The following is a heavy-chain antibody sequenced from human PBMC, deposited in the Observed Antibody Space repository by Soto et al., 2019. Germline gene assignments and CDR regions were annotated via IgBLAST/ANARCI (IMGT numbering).Heavy chain of an antibody. V-gene: IGHV5-51*01. CDR3: ATLTSSVLPAPITDYFDY. Sequence: PGDSLKISCQGSGYSFTDYWIGWVRQMPGKGLEWMGIIYPGDSDTRYSPSFQGQVTISADKSISTAYLQWSRLKASDTAMYYCATLTSSVLPAPITDYFDYWGQGTLVTVSS. CDR1: GYSFTDYW. J-gene: IGHJ4*02. CDR2: IYPGDSDT. D-gene: IGHD2-2*02.